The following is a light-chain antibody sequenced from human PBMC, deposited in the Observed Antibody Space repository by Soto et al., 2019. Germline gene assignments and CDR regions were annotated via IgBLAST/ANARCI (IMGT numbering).Light chain of an antibody. CDR1: QGISKS. Sequence: DIQMTQSPSSLSASVGDRVTITCRASQGISKSLAWYQQKPGKAPKSLIYTASNLESGVPSRFSGSGSGTDFTLTISSLQPEDFATYYCQQFQSYPVTLGGGTKVEIK. CDR2: TAS. CDR3: QQFQSYPVT. V-gene: IGKV1-16*01. J-gene: IGKJ4*01.